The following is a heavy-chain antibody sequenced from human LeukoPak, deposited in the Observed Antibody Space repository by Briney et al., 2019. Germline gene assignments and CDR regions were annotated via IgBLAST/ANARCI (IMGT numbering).Heavy chain of an antibody. V-gene: IGHV4-59*01. J-gene: IGHJ4*02. CDR1: GGSISNNY. CDR3: AKSHFWTGYPSDY. CDR2: FYNGGST. D-gene: IGHD3/OR15-3a*01. Sequence: SETLSLTCTVSGGSISNNYWYWIRQSPGKGLEGIGNFYNGGSTNYSPSLRSRVTISVDTSKNQFFLKLNSVTAADTAVYYCAKSHFWTGYPSDYWGQGILVTVSS.